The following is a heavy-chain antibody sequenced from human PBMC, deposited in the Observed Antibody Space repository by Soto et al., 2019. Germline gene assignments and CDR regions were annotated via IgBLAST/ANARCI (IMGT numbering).Heavy chain of an antibody. J-gene: IGHJ4*02. V-gene: IGHV3-23*01. CDR3: TRSFSY. Sequence: GGSLRLSCAASGFTFTSYAMNWVRQAPGKGLEWVSEISGSGGSTYYADSVKGRFTVSRDNSKNTLYLQMNSLRAEDTAVYYCTRSFSYWGQGTLVTVSS. CDR2: ISGSGGST. CDR1: GFTFTSYA.